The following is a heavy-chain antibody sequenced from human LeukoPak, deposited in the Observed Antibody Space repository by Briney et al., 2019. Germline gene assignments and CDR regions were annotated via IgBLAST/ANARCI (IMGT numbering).Heavy chain of an antibody. CDR1: GYSFTSNY. D-gene: IGHD6-19*01. CDR2: INPSGGST. Sequence: ASVKVSCKASGYSFTSNYIHWVRQAPGQGLEWMGIINPSGGSTSYAQKFQGRVTMTRDTSTSTVYMELSSLRSEDTAVYYCARDGVHSGWYSDWGQGTLVTVSS. J-gene: IGHJ4*02. V-gene: IGHV1-46*01. CDR3: ARDGVHSGWYSD.